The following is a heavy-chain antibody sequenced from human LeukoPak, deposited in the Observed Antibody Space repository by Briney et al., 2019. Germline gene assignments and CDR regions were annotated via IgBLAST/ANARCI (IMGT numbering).Heavy chain of an antibody. V-gene: IGHV3-20*04. CDR1: GFTFDDHD. CDR3: ARGKMVGATAWGGLDY. D-gene: IGHD1-26*01. CDR2: INWSGGST. J-gene: IGHJ4*02. Sequence: GGSLRLSCVASGFTFDDHDMSWVRQAPGKGLEGVSNINWSGGSTGYADSVKGRFTISRDNAKNSLYLQMNSLRAEDTAFYYCARGKMVGATAWGGLDYWGQGTLVTVSS.